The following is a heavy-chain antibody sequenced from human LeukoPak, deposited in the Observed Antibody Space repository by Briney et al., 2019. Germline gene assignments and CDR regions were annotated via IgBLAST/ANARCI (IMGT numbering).Heavy chain of an antibody. J-gene: IGHJ4*02. CDR3: AKDSSGWHD. Sequence: PGGSLRLSCAASGFTFSSYAMHWVRQAPGKGLEWVAVISYDGSNKYYADSVKGRFTISRDNSKNTLYLQMNSLRAEDTAVYYCAKDSSGWHDWGQGTLVTVSS. CDR2: ISYDGSNK. V-gene: IGHV3-30-3*01. D-gene: IGHD6-19*01. CDR1: GFTFSSYA.